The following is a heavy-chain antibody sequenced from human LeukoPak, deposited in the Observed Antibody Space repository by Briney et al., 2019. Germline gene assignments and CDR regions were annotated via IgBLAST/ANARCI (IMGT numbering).Heavy chain of an antibody. J-gene: IGHJ4*02. CDR1: GFTFSSYV. Sequence: PGGSLRLSCAASGFTFSSYVMNWVRQAPGKGLEWVSAISDSGGSTYYADPVKGRFTISRDNSNNTLYLQMSSLRAEDTAVYYCAKDEWDLLGGFDYWGQGTLVTVSS. CDR2: ISDSGGST. CDR3: AKDEWDLLGGFDY. D-gene: IGHD1-26*01. V-gene: IGHV3-23*01.